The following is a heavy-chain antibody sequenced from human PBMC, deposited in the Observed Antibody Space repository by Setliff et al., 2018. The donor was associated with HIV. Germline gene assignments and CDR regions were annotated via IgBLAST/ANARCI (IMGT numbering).Heavy chain of an antibody. V-gene: IGHV4-30-4*08. CDR2: IYYSGNT. D-gene: IGHD6-6*01. CDR3: ARVVVERATIFDY. J-gene: IGHJ4*02. CDR1: GGSISSADYY. Sequence: PSETLSLTCTVSGGSISSADYYWSWIRQPPGKGLEWIGYIYYSGNTYFNPALKSRITMSVDTSEDQFSLKMSSVTAADTAVYYCARVVVERATIFDYWGPGTPVTVS.